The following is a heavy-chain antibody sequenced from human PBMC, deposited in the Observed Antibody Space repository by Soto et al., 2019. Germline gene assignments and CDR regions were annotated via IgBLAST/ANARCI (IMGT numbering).Heavy chain of an antibody. CDR3: ARAGHYYDSSGSAN. J-gene: IGHJ4*02. V-gene: IGHV1-18*01. CDR2: ISAYNGNT. Sequence: QVKLVQSGAEVKKPGTSMKVSCKASGYTFGTSGISWIRQAPGQGLEWMGWISAYNGNTNYEQKPQDRVTMTADTSTKTAYLALRSLRSAHTAVYYCARAGHYYDSSGSANWGQGTLVTVSS. CDR1: GYTFGTSG. D-gene: IGHD3-22*01.